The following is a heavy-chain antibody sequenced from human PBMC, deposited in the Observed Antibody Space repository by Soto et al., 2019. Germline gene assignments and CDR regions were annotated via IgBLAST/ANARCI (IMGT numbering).Heavy chain of an antibody. CDR3: ARHRNFFDY. CDR1: GYTFNNYG. J-gene: IGHJ4*02. Sequence: QDQLVQSGAEVKKPGASVKVSCKASGYTFNNYGITSVRQAPGQGLEWMGWISPYNGHTNYAQKLQGRVTMTTDTSTSTAYMELRSLRSDDTAVYYCARHRNFFDYWGQGTLVTVSS. V-gene: IGHV1-18*01. CDR2: ISPYNGHT.